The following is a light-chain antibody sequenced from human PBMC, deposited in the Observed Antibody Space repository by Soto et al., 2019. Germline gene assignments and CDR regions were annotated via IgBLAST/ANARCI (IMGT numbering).Light chain of an antibody. V-gene: IGKV3-20*01. Sequence: EGVLTQSPGTLSLSPGATATLSCRASQSVSSNYLAWFQQKPGQAPRLLIYVASNRATGIPDRFSGSGSGTDFTLTISRLEPEDFAVYYCHQYGKSPIYTFGPGTKVDFK. CDR1: QSVSSNY. J-gene: IGKJ3*01. CDR2: VAS. CDR3: HQYGKSPIYT.